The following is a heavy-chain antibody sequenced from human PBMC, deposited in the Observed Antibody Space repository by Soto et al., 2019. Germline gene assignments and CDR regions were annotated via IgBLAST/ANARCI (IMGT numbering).Heavy chain of an antibody. J-gene: IGHJ6*02. V-gene: IGHV3-11*06. CDR1: GFTFSDYY. CDR3: ARDLYCSGGSCYLLYYYYGMDV. Sequence: GGSLRLSCAASGFTFSDYYMSWIRQDPGKGLEWVSYISSSSSYTNYADSVKGRFTISRDNAKNSLYLQMNSLRAEDTAVYYCARDLYCSGGSCYLLYYYYGMDVWGQGTTVTVSS. D-gene: IGHD2-15*01. CDR2: ISSSSSYT.